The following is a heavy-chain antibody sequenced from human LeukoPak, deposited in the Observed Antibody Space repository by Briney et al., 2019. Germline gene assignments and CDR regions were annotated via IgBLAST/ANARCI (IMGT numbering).Heavy chain of an antibody. D-gene: IGHD3-3*01. CDR1: GYTFSSYF. V-gene: IGHV5-10-1*01. J-gene: IGHJ4*02. CDR3: ARHAQNDFWSPFCDY. Sequence: GESLKISCKGSGYTFSSYFITWVRQMPGRGLEWMGRIDPADSYTKYSPSFQGHVTISADKSISTAYLQWSSLKASDTAMYYCARHAQNDFWSPFCDYWGQGTLVTVSS. CDR2: IDPADSYT.